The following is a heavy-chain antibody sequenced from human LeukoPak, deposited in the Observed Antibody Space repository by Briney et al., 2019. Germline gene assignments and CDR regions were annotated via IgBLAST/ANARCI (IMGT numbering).Heavy chain of an antibody. V-gene: IGHV4-59*04. J-gene: IGHJ4*02. CDR1: GVSISSYY. D-gene: IGHD3-3*01. CDR3: APDFWSGTNIIDY. Sequence: SETLSLTCTVSGVSISSYYWGWIRQPPGKGLEWIGNIYHNGSTDYNPSLKSRVTISVDTSKNQFSLKLSSVTAADTAVYYCAPDFWSGTNIIDYWGQGTLVTVSS. CDR2: IYHNGST.